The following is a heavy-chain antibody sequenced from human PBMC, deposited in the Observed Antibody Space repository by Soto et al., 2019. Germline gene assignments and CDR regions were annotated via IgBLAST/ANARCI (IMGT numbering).Heavy chain of an antibody. CDR2: IYYSGST. Sequence: SETLSLTCTVSGGSISSYYWSWIRQPPGKGLEWIGYIYYSGSTNYNPSLKSRVTISLDTSKNQYSLKLSSVTAADTAVYYCARDSGYYGMEVWGQGTTVTVSS. CDR1: GGSISSYY. CDR3: ARDSGYYGMEV. V-gene: IGHV4-59*01. D-gene: IGHD3-10*01. J-gene: IGHJ6*02.